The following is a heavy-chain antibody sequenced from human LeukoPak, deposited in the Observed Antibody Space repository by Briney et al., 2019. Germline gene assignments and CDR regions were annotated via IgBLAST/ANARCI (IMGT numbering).Heavy chain of an antibody. CDR3: ATSAHIEVGTAPPPDY. V-gene: IGHV3-33*01. CDR1: GFTFNRFG. D-gene: IGHD2-21*02. J-gene: IGHJ4*02. Sequence: PGGSLRLSCATSGFTFNRFGMHWVRQAPGKGLEWVAVIWYDGSNKDYADSVKGRFTISRDNSKNTPYLQMSGLRAEDTAVYYCATSAHIEVGTAPPPDYWGQRTLVTVTS. CDR2: IWYDGSNK.